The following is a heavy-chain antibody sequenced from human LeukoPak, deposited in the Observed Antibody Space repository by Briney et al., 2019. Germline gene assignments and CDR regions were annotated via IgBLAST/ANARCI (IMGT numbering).Heavy chain of an antibody. D-gene: IGHD1-26*01. Sequence: SETLSLTCTVSGGSVSSGSYYWSWIRQPPGKGLEWIGYIYYNGNTNYSPSLKSRVTMSVDTSKNLFSLKVSSVTAADTAVYYCARGRSNYYGVDVWGQGTTVTVSS. V-gene: IGHV4-61*01. CDR1: GGSVSSGSYY. J-gene: IGHJ6*02. CDR2: IYYNGNT. CDR3: ARGRSNYYGVDV.